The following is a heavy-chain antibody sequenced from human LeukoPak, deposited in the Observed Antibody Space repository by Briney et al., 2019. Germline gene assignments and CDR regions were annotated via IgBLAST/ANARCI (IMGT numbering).Heavy chain of an antibody. V-gene: IGHV3-23*01. J-gene: IGHJ4*02. Sequence: GGSLRLSCAASGFTFSSYAMSWVRQAPGKGLEWVSAISGSGGSTYYADSGKGGCTISRDNSKNTLYLQINSLRVEDTAVYYCAKTPDHRGYFAAFDYWGQGTLVTVSS. D-gene: IGHD3-22*01. CDR3: AKTPDHRGYFAAFDY. CDR2: ISGSGGST. CDR1: GFTFSSYA.